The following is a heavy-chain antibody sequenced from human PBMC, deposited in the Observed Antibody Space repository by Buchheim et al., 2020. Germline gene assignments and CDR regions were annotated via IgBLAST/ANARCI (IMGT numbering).Heavy chain of an antibody. D-gene: IGHD3-9*01. Sequence: QVQLVESGGGVVQPGRSLRLSCAASGFTFSSYGMHWVRQAPGKGLEWVAVISYDGSNKYYADSVKGRFTISRDNSKNKLYLQMNSLRAEDTAVYYCAKGRYFDWLVPDCWGQGTL. CDR2: ISYDGSNK. CDR3: AKGRYFDWLVPDC. V-gene: IGHV3-30*18. J-gene: IGHJ4*02. CDR1: GFTFSSYG.